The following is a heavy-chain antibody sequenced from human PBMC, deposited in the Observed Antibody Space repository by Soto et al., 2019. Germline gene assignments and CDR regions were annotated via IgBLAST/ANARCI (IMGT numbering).Heavy chain of an antibody. CDR1: GFTFSSYA. D-gene: IGHD4-17*01. J-gene: IGHJ6*02. Sequence: GSLRLSCAASGFTFSSYAMSWVRQAPGKGLEWVSAISGSGGSTYYADSVKGRFTISRDNSKNTLYLQMNSLRAEDTAVYYCAKVRNDYGEPGYYYYGMDVWGQGTTVTVSS. V-gene: IGHV3-23*01. CDR2: ISGSGGST. CDR3: AKVRNDYGEPGYYYYGMDV.